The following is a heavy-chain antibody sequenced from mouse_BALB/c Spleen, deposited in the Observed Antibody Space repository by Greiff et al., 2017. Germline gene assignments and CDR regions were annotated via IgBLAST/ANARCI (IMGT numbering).Heavy chain of an antibody. D-gene: IGHD1-1*01. CDR2: IWAGGST. CDR1: GFSLTSYG. V-gene: IGHV2-9*02. CDR3: ARERSSPYAMDY. Sequence: QVQLQQSGPGLVAPSQSLSITCTVSGFSLTSYGVHWVRQPPGKGLEWLGVIWAGGSTNYNSALMSRLSISKDNSKSQVFLKMNSLQTDDTAMYYCARERSSPYAMDYWGQGTSVTVSS. J-gene: IGHJ4*01.